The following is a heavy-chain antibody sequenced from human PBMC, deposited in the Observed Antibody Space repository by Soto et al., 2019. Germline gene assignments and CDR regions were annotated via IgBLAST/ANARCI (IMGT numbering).Heavy chain of an antibody. CDR2: ISSSSSTI. D-gene: IGHD6-19*01. CDR1: GFTFSSYS. Sequence: EVQLVESGGGLVQPGGSLRLSCAASGFTFSSYSMNWVRQAPGKGLEWVSYISSSSSTIYYADSVKGRFTISRDNAKNSLYLQMNSLRDEDTAVYYCARERAVGIAVALNWFDPWGQGTLVIVSS. J-gene: IGHJ5*02. CDR3: ARERAVGIAVALNWFDP. V-gene: IGHV3-48*02.